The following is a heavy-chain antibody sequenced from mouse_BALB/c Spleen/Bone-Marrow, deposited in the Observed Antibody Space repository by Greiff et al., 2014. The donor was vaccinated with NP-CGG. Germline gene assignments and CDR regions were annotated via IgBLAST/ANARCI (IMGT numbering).Heavy chain of an antibody. V-gene: IGHV1-18*01. CDR2: INPYNGGT. CDR3: ARDYYGFSYGFAY. J-gene: IGHJ3*01. D-gene: IGHD1-1*01. Sequence: DVKLQESGPELVKPGASMKISCKASGYSFTGYTMNWVKQSHGKSLEWIGLINPYNGGTSYNQKFKGKATLTVDKSSSTAYMELLSLTSEDSAVYYCARDYYGFSYGFAYWGQGTLVTVSA. CDR1: GYSFTGYT.